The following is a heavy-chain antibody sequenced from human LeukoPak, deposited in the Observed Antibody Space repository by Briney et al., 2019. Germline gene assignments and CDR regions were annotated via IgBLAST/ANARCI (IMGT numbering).Heavy chain of an antibody. CDR1: GFTVSSNY. V-gene: IGHV3-66*02. CDR2: IYSGGST. Sequence: GGSLRLSCAASGFTVSSNYMSWVRQAPGKGLEWVSVIYSGGSTYYADSVKGRFTISRDNSKNMLYLQMNSLRAEDTAVHYCARDRYDFWSGSEEYWGQGTLVTVSS. CDR3: ARDRYDFWSGSEEY. J-gene: IGHJ4*02. D-gene: IGHD3-3*01.